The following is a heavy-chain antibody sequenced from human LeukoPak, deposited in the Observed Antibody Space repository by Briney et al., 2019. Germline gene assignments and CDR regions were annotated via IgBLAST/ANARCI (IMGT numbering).Heavy chain of an antibody. V-gene: IGHV3-23*01. J-gene: IGHJ4*02. CDR3: AKDPTRYYGSGSYSY. Sequence: HPGGSLRLSCAASGFTFSSYAMSWVRQAPGKGLEWVSAISGSGGSTYYADSVKGRFTISRDNPKNTLYLQMNSLRAEDTAVYYCAKDPTRYYGSGSYSYWGQGTLVTVSS. D-gene: IGHD3-10*01. CDR2: ISGSGGST. CDR1: GFTFSSYA.